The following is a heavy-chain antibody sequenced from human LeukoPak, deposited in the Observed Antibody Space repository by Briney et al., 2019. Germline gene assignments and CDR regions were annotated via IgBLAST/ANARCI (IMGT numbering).Heavy chain of an antibody. CDR2: INPNSGGT. D-gene: IGHD2-15*01. J-gene: IGHJ4*02. V-gene: IGHV1-2*02. Sequence: GASVKVSCKASGYTFTGYYLHWVRQAPGQGLEWMGWINPNSGGTNYAQKFQGRVTMTRDTSISTAYMELGRLRSDDTAVYYCARVVVVAAPFDYWGQGTLVTVSS. CDR3: ARVVVVAAPFDY. CDR1: GYTFTGYY.